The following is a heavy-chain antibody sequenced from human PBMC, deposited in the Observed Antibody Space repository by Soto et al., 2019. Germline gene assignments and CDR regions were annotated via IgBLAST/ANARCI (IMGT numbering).Heavy chain of an antibody. CDR2: ITSNSIYI. D-gene: IGHD3-9*01. CDR3: AKDEGLRYFDWYDASDI. V-gene: IGHV3-21*04. Sequence: SGGSLRLSCAASGFPFSNCDMNWVRQAPGKGLEWVSSITSNSIYIYYADSVKGRFTVSRDNAKNSLYLQMDSLRAEDTAVYYCAKDEGLRYFDWYDASDIWGQGTMVTVSS. CDR1: GFPFSNCD. J-gene: IGHJ3*02.